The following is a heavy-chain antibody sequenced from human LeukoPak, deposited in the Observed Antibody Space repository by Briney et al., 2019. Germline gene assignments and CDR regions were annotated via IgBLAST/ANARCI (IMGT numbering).Heavy chain of an antibody. D-gene: IGHD3-22*01. Sequence: ASVNLSCKASGYTFARYYIHWVRQAPGQGLEWMGIINPSSGSTRYAQKFQGRVTMTRDTSTSSVYMELSSLRSDDTAVYYCARGGYYDSSGSFDPWGQGTLVTVSS. CDR3: ARGGYYDSSGSFDP. CDR1: GYTFARYY. V-gene: IGHV1-46*01. J-gene: IGHJ5*02. CDR2: INPSSGST.